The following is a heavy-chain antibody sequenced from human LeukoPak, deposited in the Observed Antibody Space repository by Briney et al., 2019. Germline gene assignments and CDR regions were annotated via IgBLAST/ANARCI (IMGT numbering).Heavy chain of an antibody. CDR1: GGSISSYY. J-gene: IGHJ4*02. CDR3: ARDSSWSVGFDY. V-gene: IGHV4-4*07. Sequence: SSETLSLTCTVSGGSISSYYWSWIRQPAGKGLEWIGRVYTSGSTNYNPSLKSRVTISVDTSKNQFSLKLTSVTAADTAVYYCARDSSWSVGFDYWGQGTLVTVSS. CDR2: VYTSGST. D-gene: IGHD6-13*01.